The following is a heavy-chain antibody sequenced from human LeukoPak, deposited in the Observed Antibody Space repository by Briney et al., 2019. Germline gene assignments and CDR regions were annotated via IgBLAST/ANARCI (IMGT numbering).Heavy chain of an antibody. CDR3: ARGVDIVVVPAAGLIDY. V-gene: IGHV4-31*03. CDR1: GGSISSGGYY. CDR2: IYYSGST. D-gene: IGHD2-2*03. Sequence: SETLSLTCTVSGGSISSGGYYWSWIRQHPGKGLEWIGYIYYSGSTYYNPSLKSRVTISVDTSKNQFSLKLSSATAADTAEYYCARGVDIVVVPAAGLIDYWGQGTLVTVSS. J-gene: IGHJ4*02.